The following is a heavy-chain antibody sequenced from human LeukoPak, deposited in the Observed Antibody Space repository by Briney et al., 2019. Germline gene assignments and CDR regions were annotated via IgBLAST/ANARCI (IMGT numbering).Heavy chain of an antibody. CDR2: INTNTGNP. V-gene: IGHV7-4-1*02. J-gene: IGHJ4*02. Sequence: ASVKVSCKASGYTFTSYAMDWVRQAPGQGLEWMGWINTNTGNPTFAQGFTGRFVFSLDTSVSTAYLQISSLKAEDTAVYYCVRGKSMVRGVIDYWGQGTLVTVSS. CDR1: GYTFTSYA. CDR3: VRGKSMVRGVIDY. D-gene: IGHD3-10*01.